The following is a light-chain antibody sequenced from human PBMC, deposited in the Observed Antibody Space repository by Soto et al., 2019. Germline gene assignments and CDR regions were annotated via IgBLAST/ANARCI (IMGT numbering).Light chain of an antibody. Sequence: DLQMTPSPSSLSASIGDRITITCRASQSISTYLNWYQQKPGKAPSLLIYGASTLQSGVPSRFSGSGSATDFTLTISSLRPEDFATYYCQQTFITPPLTFGGGTKVEIK. CDR3: QQTFITPPLT. V-gene: IGKV1-39*01. CDR1: QSISTY. CDR2: GAS. J-gene: IGKJ4*01.